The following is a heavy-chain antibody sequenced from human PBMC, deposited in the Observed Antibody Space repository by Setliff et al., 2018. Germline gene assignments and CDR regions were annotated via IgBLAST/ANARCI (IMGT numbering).Heavy chain of an antibody. D-gene: IGHD1-26*01. CDR1: GFTFNTYT. Sequence: GGSLRLSCSASGFTFNTYTMHWVRQAPGKGLEYVSSIGPNGGSTYYANSVKGRFTMSADTSKSQFSLRLNSVTAADTAVYYCARDVEVGGWYFDLWGHGTLVTVSS. J-gene: IGHJ2*01. CDR3: ARDVEVGGWYFDL. CDR2: IGPNGGST. V-gene: IGHV3-64*04.